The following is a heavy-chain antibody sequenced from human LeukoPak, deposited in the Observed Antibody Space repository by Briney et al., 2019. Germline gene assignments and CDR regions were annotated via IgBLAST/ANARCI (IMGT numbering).Heavy chain of an antibody. CDR3: AKDLQRQVRVTTDWFDP. D-gene: IGHD4-17*01. J-gene: IGHJ5*02. CDR1: GFTFSSYG. CDR2: ISYDGSNK. Sequence: GGSLRLSCAASGFTFSSYGTHWVRQAPGKGLEWVAVISYDGSNKYYADSVKGRFTISRDNSKNTLYLQMNSLRAEDTAVYYCAKDLQRQVRVTTDWFDPWGQGTLVTVSS. V-gene: IGHV3-30*18.